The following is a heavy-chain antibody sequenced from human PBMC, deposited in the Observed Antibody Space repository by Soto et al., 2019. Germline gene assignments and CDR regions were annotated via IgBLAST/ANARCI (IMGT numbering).Heavy chain of an antibody. Sequence: AGGSLRLSCAASGFTFSSYAMSWVRQAPGKGLEWVSAISGSGGSTYYADSVKGRFTISRDNSKNTLYLQMNSLRAEDTAVYYCAKGGYSYGYLSDYYYYGMDVWGQGTTVTVSS. V-gene: IGHV3-23*01. J-gene: IGHJ6*02. CDR2: ISGSGGST. CDR3: AKGGYSYGYLSDYYYYGMDV. D-gene: IGHD5-18*01. CDR1: GFTFSSYA.